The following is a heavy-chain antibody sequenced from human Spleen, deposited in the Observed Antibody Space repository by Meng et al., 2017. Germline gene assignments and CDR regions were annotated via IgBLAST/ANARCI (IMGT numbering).Heavy chain of an antibody. J-gene: IGHJ4*02. D-gene: IGHD2-21*01. Sequence: DVQLVESGGGLAHPVGSLILSGAASGFTFMSCWMHWVRHAPGKGLVWVSRTDEYGTTTNYADSVQGRLTIFRDDAQDTLYLQMSSLRVEDTAVYYCVRDLVGRYDSWGPGTLVTVSS. CDR3: VRDLVGRYDS. CDR2: TDEYGTTT. CDR1: GFTFMSCW. V-gene: IGHV3-74*01.